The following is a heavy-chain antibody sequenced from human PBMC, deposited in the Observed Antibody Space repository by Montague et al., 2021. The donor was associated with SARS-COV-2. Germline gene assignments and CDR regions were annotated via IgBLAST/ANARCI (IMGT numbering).Heavy chain of an antibody. Sequence: SETLSLTCTVSGGSISSSSYYWGWVRQPPGKGLEWIGSINFSGKTYYNPSLKSRVTISVDTSKDQFSLKLSSVTAADTAVYYCARYSVAGTRYFDFWGQGTLVIVSS. J-gene: IGHJ4*02. D-gene: IGHD6-19*01. CDR3: ARYSVAGTRYFDF. CDR2: INFSGKT. CDR1: GGSISSSSYY. V-gene: IGHV4-39*01.